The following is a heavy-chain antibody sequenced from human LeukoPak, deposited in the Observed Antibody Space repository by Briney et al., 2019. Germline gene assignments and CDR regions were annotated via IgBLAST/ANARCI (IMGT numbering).Heavy chain of an antibody. CDR3: TRVGYIDEGIDY. J-gene: IGHJ4*02. Sequence: GGSLRLSCVASGFPFSSYWMTWVRQAPGKGLEWVANIKQDGSKKSYVDSVKGRFTISRDNAKNSPYLQTNSLRAEDTAIYYCTRVGYIDEGIDYWGQGTLVTVSS. D-gene: IGHD5-24*01. V-gene: IGHV3-7*04. CDR2: IKQDGSKK. CDR1: GFPFSSYW.